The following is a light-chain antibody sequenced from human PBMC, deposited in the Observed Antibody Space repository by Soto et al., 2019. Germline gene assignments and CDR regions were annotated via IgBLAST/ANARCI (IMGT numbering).Light chain of an antibody. CDR3: QQYSTYPYT. Sequence: DIQMTQSPSTLSASEGDRVTIACRASQSITNWLAWYQQKPGKAPNLLIYKASSLESGVSSRFSGSGSGTEFTLTITSLQPDDFATYYCQQYSTYPYTFGQGTKLEIK. CDR1: QSITNW. J-gene: IGKJ2*01. CDR2: KAS. V-gene: IGKV1-5*03.